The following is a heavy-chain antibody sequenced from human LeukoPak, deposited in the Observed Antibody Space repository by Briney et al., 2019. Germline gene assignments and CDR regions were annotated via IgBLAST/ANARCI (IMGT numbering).Heavy chain of an antibody. CDR2: IYYSGST. CDR1: GGSISSSSYY. Sequence: PSETLSLTCTVSGGSISSSSYYWGWIRQPPGKGLEWIGSIYYSGSTYYNPSLKSRVTISVDTSKNQFSLKLSSVTAADTAVYYCARGFGYGSPYYFDYWGQGTLVTVSS. V-gene: IGHV4-39*07. J-gene: IGHJ4*02. D-gene: IGHD3-10*01. CDR3: ARGFGYGSPYYFDY.